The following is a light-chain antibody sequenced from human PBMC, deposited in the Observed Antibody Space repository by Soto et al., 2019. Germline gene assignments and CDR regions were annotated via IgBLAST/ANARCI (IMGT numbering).Light chain of an antibody. CDR3: QQLGT. J-gene: IGKJ1*01. CDR2: GAS. V-gene: IGKV3-20*01. CDR1: QSVKNNY. Sequence: IELTQSPCTLSLSPGERATLSCRASQSVKNNYLAWYQQKPGQAPRLLIYGASSRATSIPDRFSGSGSGTDFPLTISRLELEDLAVYFCQQLGTFGQGTKVEIK.